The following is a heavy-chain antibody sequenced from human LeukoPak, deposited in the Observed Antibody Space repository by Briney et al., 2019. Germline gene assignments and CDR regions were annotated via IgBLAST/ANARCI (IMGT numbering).Heavy chain of an antibody. CDR2: IYNSGST. J-gene: IGHJ4*02. D-gene: IGHD2-2*01. CDR3: ARLSNVGCDSTRCYVDS. CDR1: GGSISSSTLS. V-gene: IGHV4-39*01. Sequence: PSETLSLTCTVSGGSISSSTLSWGWIRQPPGKGLEWIGIIYNSGSTYYNPSLKSRVTVSVGTSKNQFSLRLSSVTASDTSVYYGARLSNVGCDSTRCYVDSWGQGTLVTVSS.